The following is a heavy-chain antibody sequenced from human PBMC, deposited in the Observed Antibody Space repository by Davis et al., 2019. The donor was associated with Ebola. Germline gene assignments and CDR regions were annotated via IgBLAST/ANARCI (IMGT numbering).Heavy chain of an antibody. J-gene: IGHJ6*02. CDR3: ARDNGGSSPHYYYYYYGMDV. D-gene: IGHD6-6*01. V-gene: IGHV1-18*01. Sequence: ASVKVSCKASGYPFIANGFSWVRQAPGQGLEWMGWISVYSGNTNYAQNFQGRVTMTTDTSRRTAYLELRGLTSDDTAIYYCARDNGGSSPHYYYYYYGMDVWGQGTTVTVS. CDR1: GYPFIANG. CDR2: ISVYSGNT.